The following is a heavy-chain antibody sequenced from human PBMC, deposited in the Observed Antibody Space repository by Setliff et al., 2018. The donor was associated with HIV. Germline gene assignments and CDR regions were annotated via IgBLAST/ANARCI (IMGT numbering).Heavy chain of an antibody. CDR3: ARDRALRFSKSPSFNYFDV. CDR1: GYSITNGNY. Sequence: SETLSLTCLVFGYSITNGNYWAWIRQSPGKGLEWIGSIYSTGHTYYNPSHKSRLTMSVDTAKNRFSLKLISVTAADTAVYYCARDRALRFSKSPSFNYFDVWGQGTLVTVSS. V-gene: IGHV4-38-2*02. CDR2: IYSTGHT. D-gene: IGHD3-10*01. J-gene: IGHJ4*02.